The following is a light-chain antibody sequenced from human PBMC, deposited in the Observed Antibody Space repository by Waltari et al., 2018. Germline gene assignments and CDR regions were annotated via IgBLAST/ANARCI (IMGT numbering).Light chain of an antibody. CDR1: SSNIGSNY. V-gene: IGLV1-47*01. J-gene: IGLJ2*01. CDR3: ATWDDSLSGPV. Sequence: QSVLTQPPSASGTPGQRVTISCSGSSSNIGSNYVYWYQQLPGTAPKLLIYRNNPRPSGVADRFSGSKSGTSASLAISVRRSEDEADYYGATWDDSLSGPVFGGGTKLTVL. CDR2: RNN.